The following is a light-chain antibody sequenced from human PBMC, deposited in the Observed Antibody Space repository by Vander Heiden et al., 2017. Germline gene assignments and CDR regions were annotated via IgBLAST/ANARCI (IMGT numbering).Light chain of an antibody. CDR2: DVS. CDR1: SSDVGGYKY. Sequence: QSALTQPASVSGSPGQSITISCTGSSSDVGGYKYVSWYQQHPGKAPKLMIHDVSNRPSGVSNRFSGSKSGNTASLTNSGLQTEDEADYYCSSYTSSTTVVFGGGTKVTVL. V-gene: IGLV2-14*03. CDR3: SSYTSSTTVV. J-gene: IGLJ2*01.